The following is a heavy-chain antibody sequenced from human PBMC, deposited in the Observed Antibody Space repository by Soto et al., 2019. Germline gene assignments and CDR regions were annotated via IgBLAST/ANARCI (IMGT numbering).Heavy chain of an antibody. J-gene: IGHJ5*02. Sequence: PGGSLRLSCTASGFSFSNYDMNWVRQSPGKGLEWISYISSGSSTIQYADSVKGRFTISRDNAKNSLFLQMNSLREEDTAMYYCARVNKGEGAAATNWGFDPWGQGALVTVSS. CDR3: ARVNKGEGAAATNWGFDP. D-gene: IGHD6-13*01. CDR1: GFSFSNYD. CDR2: ISSGSSTI. V-gene: IGHV3-48*02.